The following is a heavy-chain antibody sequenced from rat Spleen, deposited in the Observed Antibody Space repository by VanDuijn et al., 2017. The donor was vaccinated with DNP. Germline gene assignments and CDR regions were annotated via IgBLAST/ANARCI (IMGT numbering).Heavy chain of an antibody. J-gene: IGHJ3*01. CDR2: IIYDGSRT. V-gene: IGHV5-20*01. CDR1: GFTFSSFP. CDR3: TNQGFAY. Sequence: EVQVVESGGGLVQPGRSTRLSCAASGFTFSSFPMAWVRQAPTKGLEWVAIIIYDGSRTSYRDSVNGRFILARDNAKSSLYLQMDSLRSEDTATYYCTNQGFAYWGQGTLVTVSS.